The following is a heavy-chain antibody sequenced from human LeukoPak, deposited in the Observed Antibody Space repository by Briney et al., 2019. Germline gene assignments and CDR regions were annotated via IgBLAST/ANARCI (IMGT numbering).Heavy chain of an antibody. J-gene: IGHJ4*02. CDR3: ASGPTYCSGGSCWVGNY. CDR1: GYTFTSYG. CDR2: ISTYNGAT. D-gene: IGHD2-15*01. Sequence: ASVKVSCKASGYTFTSYGISWVRQAPGQGLEWMGWISTYNGATNYPQNLQGRVTMTTDTSTSTAYMELRSLRSDDTAVYHCASGPTYCSGGSCWVGNYWGQGTLVTVSS. V-gene: IGHV1-18*01.